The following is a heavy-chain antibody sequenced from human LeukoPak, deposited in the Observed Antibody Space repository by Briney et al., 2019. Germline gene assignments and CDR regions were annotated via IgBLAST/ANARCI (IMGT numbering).Heavy chain of an antibody. V-gene: IGHV3-7*01. D-gene: IGHD5-24*01. J-gene: IGHJ4*02. Sequence: SGGSLRLSCAASGFTFSAYLMTWVRQAPGKGLEWVANIKEDGTEKNYVDSVKGRFTISRDNVKKSLYLEMNSLRVEDTAVYYCARGRWSDYWGQGTQVTVSS. CDR3: ARGRWSDY. CDR1: GFTFSAYL. CDR2: IKEDGTEK.